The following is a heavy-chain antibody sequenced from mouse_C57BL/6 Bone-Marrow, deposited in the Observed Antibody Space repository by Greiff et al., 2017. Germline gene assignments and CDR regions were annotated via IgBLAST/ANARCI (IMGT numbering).Heavy chain of an antibody. CDR3: TYGYDWFAY. V-gene: IGHV14-4*01. Sequence: EVQLVESGAELVKPGASVKLSCTASGFNIKDDYMHWVKQRPEQGLEWIGWIDPENGDTEYASKFQGKATITADTSSNTAYLQLSSLTSEDTAVYYCTYGYDWFAYWGQGTLVTVSA. CDR1: GFNIKDDY. J-gene: IGHJ3*01. CDR2: IDPENGDT. D-gene: IGHD2-2*01.